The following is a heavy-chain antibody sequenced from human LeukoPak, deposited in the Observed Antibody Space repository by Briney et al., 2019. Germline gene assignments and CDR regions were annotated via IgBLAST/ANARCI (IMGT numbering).Heavy chain of an antibody. D-gene: IGHD2/OR15-2a*01. CDR3: ATETYFRFEY. CDR1: GFTFSNYW. CDR2: IRQDGSAQ. J-gene: IGHJ4*02. V-gene: IGHV3-7*04. Sequence: GGSLGLSCLASGFTFSNYWMTWVRQAPGKGLEWVANIRQDGSAQYYVDSVKGLFTISRDNAKNSLFLQMNSLRAEDTAVYYCATETYFRFEYWGQGTLVTVSS.